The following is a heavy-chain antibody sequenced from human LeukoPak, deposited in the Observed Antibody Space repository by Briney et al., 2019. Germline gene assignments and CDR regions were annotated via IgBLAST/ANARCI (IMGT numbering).Heavy chain of an antibody. CDR1: GFTFSSYW. D-gene: IGHD3-10*01. V-gene: IGHV3-7*01. J-gene: IGHJ4*02. CDR3: ARGGAIYYGSGRPH. Sequence: GGSLRLSCAASGFTFSSYWMSWVRQAPGKGLEWVANIKQDGSEKYYVDSVKGRFTISRDNAKNSLYLQMNSLRAEDTAVYYCARGGAIYYGSGRPHWGQGTLVTVSS. CDR2: IKQDGSEK.